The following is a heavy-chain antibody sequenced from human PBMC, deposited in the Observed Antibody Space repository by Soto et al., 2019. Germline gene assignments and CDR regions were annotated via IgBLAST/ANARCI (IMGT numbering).Heavy chain of an antibody. Sequence: PSETLSLTCTVSGGSISGHFLSWIRQPPGKGLEYIGWIFHTGGTNYNASLASRVAISVDTSKTQISLNLHSVTAADTAVYYCARSGLTFRGVVWGQVIPVTVSS. D-gene: IGHD3-16*01. J-gene: IGHJ4*01. V-gene: IGHV4-59*11. CDR2: IFHTGGT. CDR3: ARSGLTFRGVV. CDR1: GGSISGHF.